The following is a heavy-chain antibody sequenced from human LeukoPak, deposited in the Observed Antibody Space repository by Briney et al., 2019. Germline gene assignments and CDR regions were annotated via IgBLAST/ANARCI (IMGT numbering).Heavy chain of an antibody. D-gene: IGHD6-19*01. CDR2: IIPIFGTA. CDR3: ARDGVAVAGTEE. CDR1: GGTFSSYA. V-gene: IGHV1-69*01. J-gene: IGHJ4*02. Sequence: SVKVSCKASGGTFSSYAISWVRQAPGQGLEWMGGIIPIFGTANYAQKFQGRVTITADESTSTAYMELSSLRSEDTAVYYCARDGVAVAGTEEWGEATLATVSS.